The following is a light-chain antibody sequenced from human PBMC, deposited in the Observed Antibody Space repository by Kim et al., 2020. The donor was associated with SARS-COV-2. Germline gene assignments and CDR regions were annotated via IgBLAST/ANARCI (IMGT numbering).Light chain of an antibody. CDR3: QQRNNWPIT. Sequence: LSPWDRATLSCRASQSVITSLAWYQQNPGQAPRLLIYDASNRATGIPARFSGSGSGTDFTLTISSLEPEDFAVYYCQQRNNWPITFGQGTRLEIK. J-gene: IGKJ5*01. CDR2: DAS. V-gene: IGKV3-11*01. CDR1: QSVITS.